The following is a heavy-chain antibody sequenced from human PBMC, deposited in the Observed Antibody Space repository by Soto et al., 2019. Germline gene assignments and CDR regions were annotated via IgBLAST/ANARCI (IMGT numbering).Heavy chain of an antibody. D-gene: IGHD3-10*01. Sequence: QVQLVESGGGVVQPGRSLRLSCAASGFTFSSYGMHWVRQAPGKGLEWVAVIWYDGSNKYYADSVKGRFTISRDNSKNTLYLQMNSLRAEDTAVDYGAREREQGFGELSTLGGDWGQGTLVTVSS. CDR3: AREREQGFGELSTLGGD. CDR2: IWYDGSNK. CDR1: GFTFSSYG. J-gene: IGHJ4*02. V-gene: IGHV3-33*01.